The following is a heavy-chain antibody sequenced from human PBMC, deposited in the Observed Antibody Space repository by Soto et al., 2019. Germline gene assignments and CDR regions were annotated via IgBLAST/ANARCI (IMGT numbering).Heavy chain of an antibody. Sequence: EVQLVESGGGLVQPGRSLRLSCAASGFTFDDYAMHWVRQAPGKGLEWVSGISWNSGSIGYADSVKGRFTISRDNAKNSLYLQMNSLRAEDTALYYCAKDTAWRGVRGADEFDPWGQGTLVTVSS. D-gene: IGHD3-10*01. CDR2: ISWNSGSI. V-gene: IGHV3-9*01. CDR1: GFTFDDYA. J-gene: IGHJ5*02. CDR3: AKDTAWRGVRGADEFDP.